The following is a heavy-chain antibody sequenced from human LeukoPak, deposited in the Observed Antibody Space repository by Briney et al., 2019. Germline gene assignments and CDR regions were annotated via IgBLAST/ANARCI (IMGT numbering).Heavy chain of an antibody. CDR3: AARSGRAPIYFDY. D-gene: IGHD3-10*01. CDR1: GFTLSSYG. J-gene: IGHJ4*02. V-gene: IGHV3-23*01. Sequence: GGTLRLSCAASGFTLSSYGMSWVRQAPGKGLEWVSGISGSGGSTYYADSVKGRFTISRDNSKNTLYLQMNSLRAEDTAIYYCAARSGRAPIYFDYWGQGTLVTVSS. CDR2: ISGSGGST.